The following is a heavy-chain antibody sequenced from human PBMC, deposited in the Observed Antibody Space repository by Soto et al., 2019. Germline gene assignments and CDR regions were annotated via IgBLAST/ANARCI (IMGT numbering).Heavy chain of an antibody. D-gene: IGHD1-1*01. CDR3: FQADDGKQNLNTVSAFLLNRSSDL. J-gene: IGHJ2*01. V-gene: IGHV4-59*01. CDR2: IYYSGST. Sequence: KGLEWIGYIYYSGSTNYNPSLKSRVTISVDTSKNQFSLKLSSVTAADTAVYFCFQADDGKQNLNTVSAFLLNRSSDL.